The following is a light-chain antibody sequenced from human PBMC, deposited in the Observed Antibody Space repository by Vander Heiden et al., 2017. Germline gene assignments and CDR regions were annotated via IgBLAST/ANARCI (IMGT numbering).Light chain of an antibody. Sequence: QSALTQPASVSASPGQSITISRTASSSDVGGYNYVSWYQQHPGKAPKLMIYKVSNRPSGVSNRFSGSKSGNTASLTISGLQAEDEADYYCSSYTSSSSLYVFGTGTKVTVL. CDR1: SSDVGGYNY. CDR3: SSYTSSSSLYV. V-gene: IGLV2-14*01. J-gene: IGLJ1*01. CDR2: KVS.